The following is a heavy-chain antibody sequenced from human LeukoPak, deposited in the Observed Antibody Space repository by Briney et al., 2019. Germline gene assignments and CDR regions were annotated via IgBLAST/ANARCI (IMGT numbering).Heavy chain of an antibody. CDR2: INHSGST. CDR3: ARGGYYGSGSYSGYYYYYMDV. D-gene: IGHD3-10*01. Sequence: PSETLSLTCAVYGGSFSGYYWSWIRRPPGKGLEWIGDINHSGSTNYNPSLKSRVTISVDTSKNQFSLKLSSVTAADTAVYYCARGGYYGSGSYSGYYYYYMDVWGKGTTVTISS. V-gene: IGHV4-34*01. CDR1: GGSFSGYY. J-gene: IGHJ6*03.